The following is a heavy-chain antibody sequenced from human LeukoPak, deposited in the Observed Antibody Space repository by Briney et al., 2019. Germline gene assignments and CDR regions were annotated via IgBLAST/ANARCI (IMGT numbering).Heavy chain of an antibody. D-gene: IGHD3-10*01. Sequence: PGGSLRLSCSASGFTFSSYAMHWVRQAPGKGLEYVSAISSNGGSTYYADSVKGRFTISRDNSKNTLYLQMSSLRAEDTAAYYCAKPTYYYGSGSYFDYWGQGTLVTVSS. CDR2: ISSNGGST. J-gene: IGHJ4*02. V-gene: IGHV3-64D*06. CDR3: AKPTYYYGSGSYFDY. CDR1: GFTFSSYA.